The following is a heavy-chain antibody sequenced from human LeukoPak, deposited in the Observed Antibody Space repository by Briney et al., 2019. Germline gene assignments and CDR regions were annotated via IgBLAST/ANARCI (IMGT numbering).Heavy chain of an antibody. CDR2: INPNSGGT. D-gene: IGHD3-10*01. V-gene: IGHV1-2*02. Sequence: ASVKVSCKASGYTFTGYYMHWVRQAPGQGLEWMGWINPNSGGTNYAQKFQGRVTMTRDTSISTAYMELSRLRSDDTAVYYCARDQGFTVRSQNWFDPWGQGTLVTVSS. CDR3: ARDQGFTVRSQNWFDP. J-gene: IGHJ5*02. CDR1: GYTFTGYY.